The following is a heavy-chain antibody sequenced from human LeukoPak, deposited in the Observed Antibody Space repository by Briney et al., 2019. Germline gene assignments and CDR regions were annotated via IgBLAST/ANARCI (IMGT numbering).Heavy chain of an antibody. CDR2: ISGSGGST. Sequence: SGGSLRLSCAASGFTFSSYGMSWVRQAPGKGLEWVSAISGSGGSTYYADSVKGRFTISRDNFKNTLYLQMNSLRAEDTAVYYCAKLNYYDSSGYLPGDAFDIWGQGTMVTVSS. J-gene: IGHJ3*02. V-gene: IGHV3-23*01. CDR3: AKLNYYDSSGYLPGDAFDI. D-gene: IGHD3-22*01. CDR1: GFTFSSYG.